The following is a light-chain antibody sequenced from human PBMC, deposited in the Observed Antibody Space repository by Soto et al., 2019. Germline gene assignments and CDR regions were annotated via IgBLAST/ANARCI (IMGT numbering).Light chain of an antibody. CDR1: QSLRSSY. J-gene: IGKJ1*01. V-gene: IGKV3-20*01. Sequence: EIVLTQSPGTLSLSAGERATLSCRASQSLRSSYLAWYQQKPGQAPRVLIYGVSNRVAGIPDRFSGSGSGTDFTLTISRLEPEDFAVYYCQQYDGAPRTFGQGTKVDIK. CDR3: QQYDGAPRT. CDR2: GVS.